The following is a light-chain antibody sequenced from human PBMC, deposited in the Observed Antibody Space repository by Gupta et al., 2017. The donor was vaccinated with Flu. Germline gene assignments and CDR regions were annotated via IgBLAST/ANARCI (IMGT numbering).Light chain of an antibody. J-gene: IGLJ3*02. CDR2: SNN. CDR1: RSNIGING. CDR3: AVWDASLSGWV. Sequence: QSVLSQPPSASGTPGQSVTISCSGARSNIGINGVNWYRLLPGTAPKLLIYSNNQRPSGVPDRISGSKSGTSAYLAISGLQSDDEADYACAVWDASLSGWVFGGGTKLTVL. V-gene: IGLV1-44*01.